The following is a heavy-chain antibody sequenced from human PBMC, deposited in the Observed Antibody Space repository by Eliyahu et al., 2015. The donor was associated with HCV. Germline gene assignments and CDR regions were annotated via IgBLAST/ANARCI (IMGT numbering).Heavy chain of an antibody. CDR3: ARLSPYGSGLRVDGMDV. CDR1: GXXISSSSXY. V-gene: IGHV4-39*01. D-gene: IGHD3-10*01. CDR2: IYYSGST. J-gene: IGHJ6*02. Sequence: QLQLQESGPGLVKPSETLSLTCTXXGXXISSSSXYXGWIRQPPGKGLEWIGSIYYSGSTYYNPSLKSRVTISVDTSKNQFSLKLSSVTAADTAVYYCARLSPYGSGLRVDGMDVWGQGTTVTVSS.